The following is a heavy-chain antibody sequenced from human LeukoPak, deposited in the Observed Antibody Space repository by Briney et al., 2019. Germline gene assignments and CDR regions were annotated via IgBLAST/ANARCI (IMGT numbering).Heavy chain of an antibody. J-gene: IGHJ4*02. Sequence: ASVKVSCKASGNTFTSYGISWVRQAPGQGLEWMGWISTYSGYTNFAQNFQGRVTMTTDTSTSTAYMELRSLRSDDTAVYYCVRANGDYPDWGQGTLVTVSS. V-gene: IGHV1-18*01. CDR1: GNTFTSYG. CDR2: ISTYSGYT. D-gene: IGHD4-17*01. CDR3: VRANGDYPD.